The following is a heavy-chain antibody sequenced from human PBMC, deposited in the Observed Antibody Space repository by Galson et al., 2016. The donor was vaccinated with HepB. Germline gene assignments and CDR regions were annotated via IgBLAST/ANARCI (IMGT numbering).Heavy chain of an antibody. CDR2: INSDGSST. CDR3: AREGGQWLERFDY. Sequence: SLRLSCAASGFTFSSYWMHWVRQAPGKGLVWVSRINSDGSSTIYADSVKGRFTISRDNAKSTLYLQMNSLRAEDTAVYYCAREGGQWLERFDYWGQGTLVTVSS. J-gene: IGHJ4*02. D-gene: IGHD6-19*01. V-gene: IGHV3-74*01. CDR1: GFTFSSYW.